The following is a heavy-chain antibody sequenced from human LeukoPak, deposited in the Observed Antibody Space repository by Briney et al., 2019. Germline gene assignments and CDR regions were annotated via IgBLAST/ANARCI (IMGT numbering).Heavy chain of an antibody. CDR3: ARAFHGDNGIFFDY. Sequence: ASVKVSCKASGYTFTSYGISWVRQAPGQGLEWVGWISAYNGNTNYAQKLQGRVTMTTDTSTSTAYMELRSLRSDDTAVYYCARAFHGDNGIFFDYWGQGTLVTVSS. CDR2: ISAYNGNT. J-gene: IGHJ4*02. CDR1: GYTFTSYG. V-gene: IGHV1-18*01. D-gene: IGHD4-17*01.